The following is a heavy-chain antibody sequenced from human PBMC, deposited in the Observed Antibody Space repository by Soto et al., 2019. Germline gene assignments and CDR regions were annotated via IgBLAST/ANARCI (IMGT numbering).Heavy chain of an antibody. Sequence: XVKGSSRASGYSFTSYAMHWVRHAPGQRLEWMGWINAGNGNTKYSQKFQGRVTITRDTSASTAYMELRRLRSEDTAVYYCARVQGIAAPDYWGQGTLVTVSS. J-gene: IGHJ4*02. V-gene: IGHV1-3*01. CDR1: GYSFTSYA. CDR3: ARVQGIAAPDY. D-gene: IGHD6-13*01. CDR2: INAGNGNT.